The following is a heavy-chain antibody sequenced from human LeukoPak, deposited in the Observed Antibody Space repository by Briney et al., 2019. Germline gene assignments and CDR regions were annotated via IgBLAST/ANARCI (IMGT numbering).Heavy chain of an antibody. J-gene: IGHJ4*02. CDR3: ARRWYCTNGVCSKGGYYFDY. CDR2: IKQDGSEK. V-gene: IGHV3-7*01. CDR1: GFTFRSYW. D-gene: IGHD2-8*01. Sequence: GGSLRLSCAASGFTFRSYWMSWVRQAPGKGLEWVANIKQDGSEKYYVDSVKGRFTISRDNAKNSLYLQMNSLRAEDTAVYYCARRWYCTNGVCSKGGYYFDYWGQGTLVTVSS.